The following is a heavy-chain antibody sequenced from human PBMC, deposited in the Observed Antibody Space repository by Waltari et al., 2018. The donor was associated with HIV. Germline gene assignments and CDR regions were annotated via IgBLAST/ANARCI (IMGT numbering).Heavy chain of an antibody. CDR1: GGSFSDYY. CDR3: ARGGNYYRSGSYYKLDY. Sequence: QVQLQQWGAGLLKPSETLSLTCAVYGGSFSDYYWSWIRQPPGKGLEWIGEINHSGSTNYNPSLNRRVTISVDTSKNQFSLKLSSVTAADTAVYYCARGGNYYRSGSYYKLDYWGQGTLVTVSS. CDR2: INHSGST. J-gene: IGHJ4*02. D-gene: IGHD3-10*01. V-gene: IGHV4-34*01.